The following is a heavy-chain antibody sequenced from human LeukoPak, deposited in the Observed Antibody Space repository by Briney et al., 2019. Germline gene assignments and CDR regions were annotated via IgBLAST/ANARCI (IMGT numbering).Heavy chain of an antibody. CDR2: IIPIFGTA. Sequence: SVKVSCKASGGTFSSYAISWVRQAPGQGLEWMGRIIPIFGTANYAQKFQGRVTITTDESTSTAYMELSSLRSEGTAVYYCASSGGNSGRDYWGQGTLVTVSS. J-gene: IGHJ4*02. D-gene: IGHD4-23*01. CDR1: GGTFSSYA. CDR3: ASSGGNSGRDY. V-gene: IGHV1-69*05.